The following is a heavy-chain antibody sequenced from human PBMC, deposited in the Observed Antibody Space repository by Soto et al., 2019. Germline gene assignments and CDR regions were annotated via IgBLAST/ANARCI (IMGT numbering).Heavy chain of an antibody. Sequence: SETLSLTCTVSGGSISSDDYYWSWIRQPPGKGLEWIGYIYYNGRTDYNPSLKSRVIISIDTSKNKFSLNLNSVSAADTAVYYCARDRSNSPDYFDYWGQGTLVTVSS. V-gene: IGHV4-30-4*01. D-gene: IGHD6-6*01. J-gene: IGHJ4*02. CDR1: GGSISSDDYY. CDR3: ARDRSNSPDYFDY. CDR2: IYYNGRT.